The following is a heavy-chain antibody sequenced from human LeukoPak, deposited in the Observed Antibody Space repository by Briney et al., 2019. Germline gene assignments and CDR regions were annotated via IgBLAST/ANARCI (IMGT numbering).Heavy chain of an antibody. D-gene: IGHD3-10*01. V-gene: IGHV1-46*01. J-gene: IGHJ4*02. CDR2: INPNDGST. Sequence: ASVKVSCKASGYTFTSSYVHWVRQTPGQGLEWMGLINPNDGSTSYTEEFQGRVAMTRDTSTSTIYMELSSLRSEDTAVYYCAKVVGDDYGYRYYFDYLGQGTLVTVSS. CDR3: AKVVGDDYGYRYYFDY. CDR1: GYTFTSSY.